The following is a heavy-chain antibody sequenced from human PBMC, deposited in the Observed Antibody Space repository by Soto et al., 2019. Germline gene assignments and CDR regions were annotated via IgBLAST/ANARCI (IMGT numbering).Heavy chain of an antibody. CDR1: GFTFSSYA. CDR3: ARAGNWSGP. J-gene: IGHJ5*02. Sequence: GGSLRLSCAASGFTFSSYAMGWVRQAPGTGLEWVSVIDGSGGDTSLADSVKGRFTISRDKAENTLYLHMNSLRAEDTAVYYCARAGNWSGPWGQGTLVTVSS. V-gene: IGHV3-23*01. CDR2: IDGSGGDT.